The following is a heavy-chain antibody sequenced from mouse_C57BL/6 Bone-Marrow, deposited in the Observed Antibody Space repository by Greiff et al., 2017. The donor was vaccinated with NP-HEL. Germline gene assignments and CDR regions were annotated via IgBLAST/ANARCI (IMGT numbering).Heavy chain of an antibody. Sequence: LQQSGAELARPGASVKLSCKASGYTFTSYGISWVKQRTGQGLEWIGEIYPRSGNTYYNEKFKGKATLTADKSSSTAYMELRSLTSEDSAVYFCARKLSGYFDYWGQGTTLTGSS. CDR3: ARKLSGYFDY. J-gene: IGHJ2*01. V-gene: IGHV1-81*01. CDR2: IYPRSGNT. D-gene: IGHD1-1*02. CDR1: GYTFTSYG.